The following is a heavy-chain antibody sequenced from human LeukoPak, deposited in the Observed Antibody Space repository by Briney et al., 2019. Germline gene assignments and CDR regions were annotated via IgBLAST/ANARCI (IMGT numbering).Heavy chain of an antibody. Sequence: PSETLSLTCSVSSYSINSSYYWGWIRQPPGKGLEWIGSIYYSGSTYYNPSLKSRVTISVDTSKNQFSLKLSSVTAADTAVYYCARDAYGSGSYEVDYWGQGTLVTVSS. D-gene: IGHD3-10*01. V-gene: IGHV4-38-2*02. CDR1: SYSINSSYY. CDR2: IYYSGST. CDR3: ARDAYGSGSYEVDY. J-gene: IGHJ4*02.